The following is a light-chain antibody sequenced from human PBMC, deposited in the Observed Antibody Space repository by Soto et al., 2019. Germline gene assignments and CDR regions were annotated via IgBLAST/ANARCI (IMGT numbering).Light chain of an antibody. V-gene: IGKV1-39*01. CDR2: AAS. J-gene: IGKJ4*01. CDR1: QNIKNY. CDR3: QQSYSTRLT. Sequence: DIQMTQSPFSLSASVGDRVTISCRPSQNIKNYLNWYQQRPGKAPKLLIFAASTLQSGVPSRFSGSGSGTDFTLTIRSLHPEDFATYYCQQSYSTRLTFGGGTKVEI.